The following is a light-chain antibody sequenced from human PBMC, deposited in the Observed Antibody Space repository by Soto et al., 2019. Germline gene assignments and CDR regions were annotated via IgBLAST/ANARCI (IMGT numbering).Light chain of an antibody. CDR1: QNIYINS. Sequence: EIVLTQSPDTLSLSPGERATLSCRASQNIYINSLAWYQQRPGQAPRLLIYGGSTRATAVPDRFSGSGSGTDFPLTISRPEPEEFAVDYRQQECGPPLTFGPGTKVD. J-gene: IGKJ3*01. V-gene: IGKV3-20*01. CDR3: QQECGPPLT. CDR2: GGS.